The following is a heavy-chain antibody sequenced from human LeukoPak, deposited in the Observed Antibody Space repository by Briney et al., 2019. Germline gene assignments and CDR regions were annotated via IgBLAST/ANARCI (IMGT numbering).Heavy chain of an antibody. V-gene: IGHV3-30-3*01. CDR3: AREEGLTVTIDY. CDR2: ISYDGSNK. D-gene: IGHD4-17*01. CDR1: GFTFSSCA. Sequence: GGSLRLSCAASGFTFSSCAMHWVRQAPGKGLEWVAVISYDGSNKYYADSVKGRFTISRDNSKNALYLQMNSLRAEDTAVYYCAREEGLTVTIDYWGQGTLVTVSS. J-gene: IGHJ4*02.